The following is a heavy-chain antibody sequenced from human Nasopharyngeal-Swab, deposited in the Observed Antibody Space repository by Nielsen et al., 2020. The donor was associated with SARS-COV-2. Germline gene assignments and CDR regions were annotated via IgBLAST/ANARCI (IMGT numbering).Heavy chain of an antibody. CDR2: IDTDGTIT. V-gene: IGHV3-74*01. CDR1: GFIFSSYW. CDR3: ARDVGGRDNY. Sequence: GESLKISCAASGFIFSSYWMHWVRQAPGKGLLWVSRIDTDGTITDYADSVKGRFTISRDNAKNTLYLQMNSLRAEDTAVYYCARDVGGRDNYWGQGALVTVSS. D-gene: IGHD2-15*01. J-gene: IGHJ4*02.